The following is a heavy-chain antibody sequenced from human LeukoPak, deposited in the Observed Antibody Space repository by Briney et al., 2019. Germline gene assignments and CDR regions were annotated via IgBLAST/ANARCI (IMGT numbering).Heavy chain of an antibody. D-gene: IGHD5-24*01. J-gene: IGHJ5*02. CDR3: AREDGYNNWFDP. CDR2: ISSSGSTI. Sequence: GGSLRLSCAASGFTFSDYYMSWIRQAPGKGLEWVSYISSSGSTIYYADSVKGRFTISRDNSKNSLYLQVNSLRAEDTAVYYCAREDGYNNWFDPWGQGTLVTVSS. V-gene: IGHV3-11*01. CDR1: GFTFSDYY.